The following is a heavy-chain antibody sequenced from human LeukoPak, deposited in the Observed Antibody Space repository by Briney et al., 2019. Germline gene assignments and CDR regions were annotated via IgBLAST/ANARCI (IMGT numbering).Heavy chain of an antibody. CDR1: GFTFSSYA. V-gene: IGHV3-64*01. CDR2: ISSNGGST. Sequence: PGGSLRLSCAASGFTFSSYAMHWVRQAPGKGLEYVSAISSNGGSTYYANSVKGRFTISRDNSKNTLYLQMGSLRAEDMAVYYCATLVGGSLYFDYWGQGTLVTVSS. J-gene: IGHJ4*02. D-gene: IGHD2-15*01. CDR3: ATLVGGSLYFDY.